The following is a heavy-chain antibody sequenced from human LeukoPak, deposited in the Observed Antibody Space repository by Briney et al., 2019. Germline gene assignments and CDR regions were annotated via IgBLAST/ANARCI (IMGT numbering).Heavy chain of an antibody. CDR3: AKDAKMATPGHYYYMDV. Sequence: GGSLRLSCAASGFTFSSYAMSWVRQAPGKGLEWVSAISGSGGSTYYADSVKGRFTISRDNSKNTLYLQMNSLRAEDTAVYYCAKDAKMATPGHYYYMDVWGKGTTVTVSS. CDR1: GFTFSSYA. D-gene: IGHD5-24*01. CDR2: ISGSGGST. J-gene: IGHJ6*03. V-gene: IGHV3-23*01.